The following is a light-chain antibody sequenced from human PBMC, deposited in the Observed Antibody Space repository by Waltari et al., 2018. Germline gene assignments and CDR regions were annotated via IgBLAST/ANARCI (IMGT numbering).Light chain of an antibody. CDR3: SSYARSDNSVL. CDR1: TSDAGGYNL. Sequence: QSALTQPASVSGSPGQSITISCTGSTSDAGGYNLVPWYRQFPNKAPQLIIYEGTRRPSGVSSRFSASKSGNTASLTISGLQAEDEALYFCSSYARSDNSVLFGGGTQLSVL. V-gene: IGLV2-23*01. J-gene: IGLJ2*01. CDR2: EGT.